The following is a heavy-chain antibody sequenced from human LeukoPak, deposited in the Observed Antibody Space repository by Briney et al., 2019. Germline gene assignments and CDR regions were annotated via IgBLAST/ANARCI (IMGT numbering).Heavy chain of an antibody. J-gene: IGHJ4*02. D-gene: IGHD6-13*01. Sequence: PGGSLRLSCAAYGFTFSDYNMNWVRQAPGKGLEWVSSISSSSSYIYYADSVKGRFTISRDNAKNSLYLQMNSLRAEDTAVYYCARSRVAAAGTIGYWGQGTLVTVSS. V-gene: IGHV3-21*01. CDR3: ARSRVAAAGTIGY. CDR2: ISSSSSYI. CDR1: GFTFSDYN.